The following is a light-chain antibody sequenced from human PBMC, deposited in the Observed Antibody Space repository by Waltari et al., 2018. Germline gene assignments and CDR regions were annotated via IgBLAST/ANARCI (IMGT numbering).Light chain of an antibody. V-gene: IGKV1-39*01. Sequence: DIQMTQSPASLAASLGDRVTIPCRPSQSATTSLNWYQQKSGEPPKLLISAASSFQSGVPSRFSGSGSGTDFTLTITHLQPEDVATYFCQQSHSPPFTFGPGTKV. CDR2: AAS. J-gene: IGKJ3*01. CDR3: QQSHSPPFT. CDR1: QSATTS.